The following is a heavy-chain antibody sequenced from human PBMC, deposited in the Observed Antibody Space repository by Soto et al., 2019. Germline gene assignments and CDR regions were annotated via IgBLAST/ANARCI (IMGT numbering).Heavy chain of an antibody. CDR3: ARVGLTVEMATIRPSWFDP. CDR2: IYYSGST. V-gene: IGHV4-61*01. D-gene: IGHD5-12*01. J-gene: IGHJ5*02. CDR1: GDSITNGYYY. Sequence: PSETLFLTCSVSGDSITNGYYYWSWIRQHPGKGLEWIGYIYYSGSTNYNPSLKSRVTISVDTSKNQFSLKLSSVTAADTAVYYCARVGLTVEMATIRPSWFDPWGQGTLVTVSS.